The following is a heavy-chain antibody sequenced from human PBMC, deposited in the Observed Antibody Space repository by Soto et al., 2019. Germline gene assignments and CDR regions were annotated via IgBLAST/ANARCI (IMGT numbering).Heavy chain of an antibody. D-gene: IGHD6-6*01. Sequence: QVPLVQSGDEVKNPGASVKVSCKTSGYTFFSYGISWVRQAPGQGLEWMGWISGYNGNTNYAQKFQARVTITADTSTRTAYKELRSLRSDDTAFYYCARKSSSSSCFDPWGQGTLVTVSS. CDR2: ISGYNGNT. V-gene: IGHV1-18*01. CDR3: ARKSSSSSCFDP. CDR1: GYTFFSYG. J-gene: IGHJ5*02.